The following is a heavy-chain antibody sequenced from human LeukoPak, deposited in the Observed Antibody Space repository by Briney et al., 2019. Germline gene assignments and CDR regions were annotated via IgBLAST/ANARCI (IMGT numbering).Heavy chain of an antibody. V-gene: IGHV4-34*01. D-gene: IGHD6-13*01. J-gene: IGHJ4*02. CDR3: ARGGLHYLAAAGSYVY. CDR2: INHSGST. Sequence: SETLSLTCAVYGGSFSGYYWSWLRQPPGKGLEWVGEINHSGSTNYHPSHKSRVTISVDTSKNQFSLKLSSVTAADTAVYYCARGGLHYLAAAGSYVYWGQGTLVTVSS. CDR1: GGSFSGYY.